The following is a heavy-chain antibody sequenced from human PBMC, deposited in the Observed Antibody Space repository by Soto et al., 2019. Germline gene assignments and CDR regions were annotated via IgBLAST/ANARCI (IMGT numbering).Heavy chain of an antibody. V-gene: IGHV3-23*01. CDR3: AKAYHYGMDV. CDR2: ISGSGDST. Sequence: EVQLLESGGGLVQPGGSLRLSCAASGFTFSHYAMNWVRQAPGKGLEWVSGISGSGDSTYYADSVKGRLTLSRDNSKNTLYLQMNSLRAEDTAVYYCAKAYHYGMDVWGQGTTVTVSS. CDR1: GFTFSHYA. J-gene: IGHJ6*02.